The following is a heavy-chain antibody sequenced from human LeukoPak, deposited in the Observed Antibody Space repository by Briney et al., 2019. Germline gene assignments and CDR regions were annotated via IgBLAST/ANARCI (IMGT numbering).Heavy chain of an antibody. D-gene: IGHD3-22*01. J-gene: IGHJ3*01. V-gene: IGHV3-7*01. CDR1: GFTFSSYW. CDR3: ARDHHRRLYDSQARDTFDP. CDR2: IKQDGSEK. Sequence: GGSLRLSCAASGFTFSSYWMSWVRQAPGKGLEWVANIKQDGSEKYYVDSVKGRFTISRDNAKNSLYLQMNSLRAEDTAVYYCARDHHRRLYDSQARDTFDPWGQGTMVTVSS.